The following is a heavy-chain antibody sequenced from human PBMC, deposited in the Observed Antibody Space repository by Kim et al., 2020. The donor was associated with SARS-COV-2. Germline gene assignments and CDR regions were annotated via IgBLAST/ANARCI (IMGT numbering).Heavy chain of an antibody. Sequence: LKSRVTISVDTSKNQFSLKLSSVTAADTAVYYCARGAVWGYTAMAYYFDYWGQGTLVTVSS. D-gene: IGHD5-18*01. J-gene: IGHJ4*02. V-gene: IGHV4-59*09. CDR3: ARGAVWGYTAMAYYFDY.